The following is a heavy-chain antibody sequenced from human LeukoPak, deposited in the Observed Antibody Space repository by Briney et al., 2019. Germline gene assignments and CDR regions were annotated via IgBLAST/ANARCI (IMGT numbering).Heavy chain of an antibody. J-gene: IGHJ5*01. D-gene: IGHD2-15*01. CDR2: VCGSGGDT. CDR1: VFTFINYA. Sequence: GWSVRLSCAGSVFTFINYAMSWVRQTPGRGLECVSVVCGSGGDTYYKGSVNGRFTISRDNSKNTLYLQINSLRAEDTAVYYCARGTLEHCSGASCYPLDSWGQGTLVTAST. V-gene: IGHV3-23*01. CDR3: ARGTLEHCSGASCYPLDS.